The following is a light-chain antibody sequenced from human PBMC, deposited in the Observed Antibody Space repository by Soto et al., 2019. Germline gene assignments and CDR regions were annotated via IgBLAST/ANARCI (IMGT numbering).Light chain of an antibody. V-gene: IGLV2-14*01. Sequence: QSALTQPASVSGSPGQSITISCTGTSSDVGGYNYVSWYQQHPGKAPKLMIYEVSNRPSGVSNRFSGSKSGNTASLTISGLQAEDEADYYCSSYTSSSLYVFGTGTKVTV. CDR3: SSYTSSSLYV. J-gene: IGLJ1*01. CDR2: EVS. CDR1: SSDVGGYNY.